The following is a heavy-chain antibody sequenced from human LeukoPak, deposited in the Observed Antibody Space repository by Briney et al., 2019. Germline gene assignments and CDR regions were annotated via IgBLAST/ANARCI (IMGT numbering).Heavy chain of an antibody. J-gene: IGHJ3*02. CDR3: ARVPPQWLPNRDAFDI. CDR1: GFTFSTYN. Sequence: GGSLRLSCAASGFTFSTYNMNWVRQAPGKGLEGVSSISSSSSYIYYADSVKGRFTISRDNAKNTLYLQMNSLRAEDAAVYYRARVPPQWLPNRDAFDIWGQGTMVTVSS. D-gene: IGHD6-19*01. CDR2: ISSSSSYI. V-gene: IGHV3-21*01.